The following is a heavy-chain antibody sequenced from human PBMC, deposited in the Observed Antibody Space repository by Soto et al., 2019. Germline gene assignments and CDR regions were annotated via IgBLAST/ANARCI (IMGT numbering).Heavy chain of an antibody. CDR3: AGNYGSGSYYPY. J-gene: IGHJ4*02. CDR2: IYYSGST. V-gene: IGHV4-39*01. D-gene: IGHD3-10*01. Sequence: SETLSLTCTVSGGSISSSSYYWGWIRQPPGKGLEWIGSIYYSGSTYYNPSLKSRVTISVDTSKNQFSLKLSSVTDADTAVYYCAGNYGSGSYYPYWGQGTLVTVSS. CDR1: GGSISSSSYY.